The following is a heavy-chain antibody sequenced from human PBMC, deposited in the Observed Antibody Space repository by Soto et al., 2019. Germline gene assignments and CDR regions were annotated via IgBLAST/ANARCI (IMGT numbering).Heavy chain of an antibody. D-gene: IGHD3-22*01. V-gene: IGHV3-23*01. Sequence: PGGSLRLSCAASGFTFSSYAMSWVRQAPGKGLEWVSAISGSGGSTYYADSVKGRFTISRDNSKNTLYLQMNSLRAEDTAVYYCAKVALVVVITCWFDPRCQGTLVTVSS. CDR1: GFTFSSYA. J-gene: IGHJ5*02. CDR2: ISGSGGST. CDR3: AKVALVVVITCWFDP.